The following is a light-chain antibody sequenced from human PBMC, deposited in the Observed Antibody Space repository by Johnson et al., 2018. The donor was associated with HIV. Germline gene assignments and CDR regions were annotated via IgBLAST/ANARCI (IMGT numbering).Light chain of an antibody. J-gene: IGLJ1*01. CDR3: GTWDSSLRAYV. V-gene: IGLV1-51*02. CDR2: ENN. Sequence: QSVLTQPPSVSATPGQKVTISCSGSSSNIENNYVSWYQQLPETAPKLLIYENNKRPSGIPDRFSGSKSGTSATLGVTGLQTGDEADYFCGTWDSSLRAYVFGTGTKVTVL. CDR1: SSNIENNY.